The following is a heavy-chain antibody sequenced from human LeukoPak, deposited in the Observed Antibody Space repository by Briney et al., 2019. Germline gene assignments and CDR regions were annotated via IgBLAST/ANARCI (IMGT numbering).Heavy chain of an antibody. CDR3: AKFTVGANLNWFDP. J-gene: IGHJ5*02. Sequence: GGSLSLSCAASGFTFSSYGMHWVRQAPGKGLEWVAVISYDGSNKYYADSVKGRFTISRDNSKNTLYLQMNSLRAEDTAVYYCAKFTVGANLNWFDPWGQGTLVTVSS. D-gene: IGHD1-26*01. CDR1: GFTFSSYG. CDR2: ISYDGSNK. V-gene: IGHV3-30*18.